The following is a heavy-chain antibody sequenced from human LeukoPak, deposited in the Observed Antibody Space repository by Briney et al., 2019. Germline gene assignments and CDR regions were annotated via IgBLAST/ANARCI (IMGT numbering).Heavy chain of an antibody. CDR3: AKEVMVRGAPYGTVDY. D-gene: IGHD3-10*01. J-gene: IGHJ4*02. V-gene: IGHV3-30*18. Sequence: QPGRSLRLSCAASGFIFSDYGMHWVRQAPGKGLEWVAVISYDGTVKYYADSVKGRFTISRDSSQNTLYLQMNSLRAEDTAVFYCAKEVMVRGAPYGTVDYWGQGTLVTVSS. CDR1: GFIFSDYG. CDR2: ISYDGTVK.